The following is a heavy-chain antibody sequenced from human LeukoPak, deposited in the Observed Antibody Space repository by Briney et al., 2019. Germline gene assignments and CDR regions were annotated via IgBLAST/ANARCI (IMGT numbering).Heavy chain of an antibody. V-gene: IGHV4-39*01. CDR1: GGSISSSSYY. J-gene: IGHJ4*02. D-gene: IGHD4-17*01. Sequence: SETLSLTCTVSGGSISSSSYYWGWIRQPPGKGLEWIGSIYYSGSTYYNPSLKSRVTISVDTSENQFSLKLSSVTAADTAVYYCASAGYDYGDLNFDYWGQGTLVTVSS. CDR2: IYYSGST. CDR3: ASAGYDYGDLNFDY.